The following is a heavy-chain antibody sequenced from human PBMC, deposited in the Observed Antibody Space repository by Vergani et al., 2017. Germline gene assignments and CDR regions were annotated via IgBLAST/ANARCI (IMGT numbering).Heavy chain of an antibody. Sequence: QVQLQESGPGLVKPSETLSLTCTVSGGSISSYYWSWIRQPPGKGLEWIGYIYYSGRTNYNPSLKSRVTISVDTSKNQFSLKLSSVTAADTAVYYCARNPLRGMDVWGKGTTVTVSS. D-gene: IGHD4-17*01. J-gene: IGHJ6*04. CDR3: ARNPLRGMDV. CDR2: IYYSGRT. V-gene: IGHV4-59*01. CDR1: GGSISSYY.